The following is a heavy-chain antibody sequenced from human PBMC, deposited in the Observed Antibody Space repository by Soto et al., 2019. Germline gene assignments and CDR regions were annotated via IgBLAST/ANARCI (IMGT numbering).Heavy chain of an antibody. CDR1: GFTFSSYW. V-gene: IGHV3-7*01. J-gene: IGHJ6*02. CDR2: IKQDGSEK. CDR3: AGTPPVGRRMYYYYGMDV. D-gene: IGHD2-15*01. Sequence: EVQLLESGGGLVQPGGSLRLSCAASGFTFSSYWMSWVRQAPGKGLEWVANIKQDGSEKYYVDSVKGRFTISRDNAKNYLQLQMNSLMTEDAAVYYCAGTPPVGRRMYYYYGMDVWGQGTTVTVSS.